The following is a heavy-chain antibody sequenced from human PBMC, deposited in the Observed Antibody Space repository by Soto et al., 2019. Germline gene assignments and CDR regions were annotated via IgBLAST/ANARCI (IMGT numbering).Heavy chain of an antibody. J-gene: IGHJ4*02. Sequence: GGSLRLSCAAAGFTFRTHGMHWVRQAPGKGLEWVALISYEGDTDYYADSVKGRFTVSRDNSKDTLSLQMNSLRVEDTAVYYCAKMKQGVTTRFRADFDYWGQETLVTVSS. CDR1: GFTFRTHG. V-gene: IGHV3-30*18. CDR3: AKMKQGVTTRFRADFDY. CDR2: ISYEGDTD. D-gene: IGHD4-17*01.